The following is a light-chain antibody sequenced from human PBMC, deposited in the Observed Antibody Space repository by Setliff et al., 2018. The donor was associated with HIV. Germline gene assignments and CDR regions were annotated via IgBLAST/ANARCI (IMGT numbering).Light chain of an antibody. J-gene: IGLJ3*02. CDR3: FLSYSAARRV. V-gene: IGLV7-46*01. CDR1: TGAVTSGHY. Sequence: QAVVTQEPSLTVSPGGTVTLTCGSSTGAVTSGHYPYWFQQKPGQAPRTLIYDTNNKHSWTPARFSGSLLGGKAALTLSGAQPEDEAAYYCFLSYSAARRVFGGGTKVTV. CDR2: DTN.